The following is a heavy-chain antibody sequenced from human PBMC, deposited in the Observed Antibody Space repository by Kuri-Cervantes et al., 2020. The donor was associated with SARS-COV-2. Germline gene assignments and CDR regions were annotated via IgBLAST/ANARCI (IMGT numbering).Heavy chain of an antibody. V-gene: IGHV1-69*04. CDR1: GGTFSSYA. CDR3: ARSPTTVRVNWFDP. D-gene: IGHD4-11*01. CDR2: IIPILGIA. Sequence: SVKVSCKASGGTFSSYAISWVRQAPGQGLEWMGRIIPILGIANYAQKFQGRVTITADKPTSTAYMELSSLRSEDTAVYYCARSPTTVRVNWFDPWGQGTLVTVSS. J-gene: IGHJ5*02.